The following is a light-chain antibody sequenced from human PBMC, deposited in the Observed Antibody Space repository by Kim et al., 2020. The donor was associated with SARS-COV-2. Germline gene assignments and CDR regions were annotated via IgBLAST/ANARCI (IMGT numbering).Light chain of an antibody. V-gene: IGLV2-23*02. CDR1: SSDVGSYNL. CDR2: EIS. J-gene: IGLJ2*01. Sequence: QSITISCTGTSSDVGSYNLVSWYQQHPGKAPQLIIYEISKRPSGVSNRFSGSRSDNTASLTISGLQAEDEADYYYCSYAGGSINVLFGGGTQLTVL. CDR3: CSYAGGSINVL.